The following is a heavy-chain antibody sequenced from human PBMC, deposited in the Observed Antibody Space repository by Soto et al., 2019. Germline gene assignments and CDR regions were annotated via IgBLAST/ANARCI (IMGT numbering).Heavy chain of an antibody. CDR1: GFTFSSYG. CDR3: ATSCSGGSCYPGTDAFDI. V-gene: IGHV3-30*03. Sequence: PGGSLRLSCAASGFTFSSYGMHWVRQAPGKGLEWVAVISYDGSNKYYADSVKGRFTISRDNSKNTLYLQMNSLRAEDTAVYYSATSCSGGSCYPGTDAFDIWGQGTMVTVSS. J-gene: IGHJ3*02. D-gene: IGHD2-15*01. CDR2: ISYDGSNK.